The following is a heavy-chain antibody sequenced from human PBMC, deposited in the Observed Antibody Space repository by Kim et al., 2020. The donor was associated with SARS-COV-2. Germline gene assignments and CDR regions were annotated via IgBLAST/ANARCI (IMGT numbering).Heavy chain of an antibody. Sequence: YADSVKGRCTIYRDSSENTLYLQMNALRAEDAAIYYCAKRGLDAFDYWGQGTLVTVSS. D-gene: IGHD2-8*01. CDR3: AKRGLDAFDY. V-gene: IGHV3-30*02. J-gene: IGHJ4*02.